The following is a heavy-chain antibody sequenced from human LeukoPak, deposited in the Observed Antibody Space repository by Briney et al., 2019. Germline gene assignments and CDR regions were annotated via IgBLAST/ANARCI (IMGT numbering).Heavy chain of an antibody. CDR1: GFTFSSYA. CDR2: ISSSSKYI. J-gene: IGHJ4*02. D-gene: IGHD2-2*01. CDR3: VPRYCSSTSCEDY. V-gene: IGHV3-21*06. Sequence: GGSLRLSCAASGFTFSSYAMSWVRQAPGKGLEWVSSISSSSKYIYYADSVKGRFTISRDNAKNSLYLQMNSLRPEDSAVYYCVPRYCSSTSCEDYWGQGTLVTVSS.